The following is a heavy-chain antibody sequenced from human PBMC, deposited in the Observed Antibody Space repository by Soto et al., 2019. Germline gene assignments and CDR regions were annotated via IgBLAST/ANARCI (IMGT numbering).Heavy chain of an antibody. CDR3: ARARGPEYDYIWTNWFDP. J-gene: IGHJ5*02. V-gene: IGHV6-1*01. Sequence: PSQTLSLTCAISGDSVSSNSAAWNWIRQSPSRGLEWLGRTYYRSKWYNDYAVSVKSRITISPDTSKNQFSLQLNSVTPEDTAVYYCARARGPEYDYIWTNWFDPWGQGTLVTVSS. CDR2: TYYRSKWYN. D-gene: IGHD3-16*01. CDR1: GDSVSSNSAA.